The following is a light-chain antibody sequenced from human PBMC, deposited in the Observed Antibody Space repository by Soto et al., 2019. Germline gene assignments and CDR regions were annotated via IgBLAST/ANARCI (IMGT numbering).Light chain of an antibody. V-gene: IGKV3-20*01. Sequence: EIVLTQSPATLSLSPGDRATLSCEASQAVSNSYLAWFQQKPGQAPRLLIYVASTRATGIPDRFSGSGSGTVFTLTISRLEAEDFAVFYCQQYNVSPYTFGQGTKLEIK. J-gene: IGKJ2*01. CDR3: QQYNVSPYT. CDR1: QAVSNSY. CDR2: VAS.